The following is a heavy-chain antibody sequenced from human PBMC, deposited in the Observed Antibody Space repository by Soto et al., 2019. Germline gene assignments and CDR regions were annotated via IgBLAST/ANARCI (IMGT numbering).Heavy chain of an antibody. Sequence: SETLSLTCTVSGGSISGYFWSWIRQPPGKGLEWIGYIYYSVSTNYNPSLKSRVTISEDTSKNQFSLRLSSVTAADTAVYFCAREGGESSDGLYYFDSWGQGSLVTVSS. J-gene: IGHJ4*02. CDR1: GGSISGYF. CDR2: IYYSVST. CDR3: AREGGESSDGLYYFDS. D-gene: IGHD3-16*01. V-gene: IGHV4-59*12.